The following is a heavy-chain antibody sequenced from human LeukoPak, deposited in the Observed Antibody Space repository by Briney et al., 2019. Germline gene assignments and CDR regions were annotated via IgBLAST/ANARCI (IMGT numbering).Heavy chain of an antibody. J-gene: IGHJ4*02. CDR1: GFTFSSYW. CDR2: IHQDGGQK. CDR3: ARGNSFDY. Sequence: QTGGSLRLSCAAFGFTFSSYWMSWVRQAPGKGLEWVANIHQDGGQKFYVDSVEGRFTISRDNAKDSVYLHMNSLRADDTAVYYCARGNSFDYWGQGTLVTVSS. D-gene: IGHD1-1*01. V-gene: IGHV3-7*01.